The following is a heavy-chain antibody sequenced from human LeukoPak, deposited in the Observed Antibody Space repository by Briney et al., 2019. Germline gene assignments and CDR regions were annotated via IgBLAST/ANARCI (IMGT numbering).Heavy chain of an antibody. D-gene: IGHD5-24*01. J-gene: IGHJ4*02. CDR3: ARDRGMATIEYFDY. Sequence: ASVKVSCKASGYTFTDYYMHWVRQAPGQGLEWMGWISPNSGGTKYAQKFEGRVTMSRDTSISTAYMELSRLRSDDTAVYYCARDRGMATIEYFDYWGQGTLVTVSS. V-gene: IGHV1-2*02. CDR1: GYTFTDYY. CDR2: ISPNSGGT.